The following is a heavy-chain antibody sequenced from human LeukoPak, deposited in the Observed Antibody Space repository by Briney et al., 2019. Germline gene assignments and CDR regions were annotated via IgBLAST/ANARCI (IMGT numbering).Heavy chain of an antibody. V-gene: IGHV3-23*01. J-gene: IGHJ4*02. Sequence: GGSLRLSCAASGFTFSSYAMSWVRQAPGKGLEWVSAISGSGGSTYYADFVKGRFTISRDNSKNTLYLQMNSLRAEDTAVYYCAKDSSIITMIVVANFYFDYWGQGTLVTVSS. CDR2: ISGSGGST. CDR3: AKDSSIITMIVVANFYFDY. D-gene: IGHD3-22*01. CDR1: GFTFSSYA.